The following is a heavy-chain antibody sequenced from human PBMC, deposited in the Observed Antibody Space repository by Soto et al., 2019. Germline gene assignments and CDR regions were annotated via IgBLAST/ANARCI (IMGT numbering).Heavy chain of an antibody. D-gene: IGHD3-10*01. Sequence: SETLSLTCAVYGGSFSGYYWSWIRQPPGKGLEWIGEINHSGSTNYNPSLKSRVTISVDTSKNQFSLKLSSVTAADTAVYYCALSGSYYNVYFDQWGQGTLVTVSS. CDR1: GGSFSGYY. CDR3: ALSGSYYNVYFDQ. V-gene: IGHV4-34*01. CDR2: INHSGST. J-gene: IGHJ4*02.